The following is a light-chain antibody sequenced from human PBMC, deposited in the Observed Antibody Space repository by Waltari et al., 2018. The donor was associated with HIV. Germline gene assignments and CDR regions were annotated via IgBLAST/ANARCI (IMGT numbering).Light chain of an antibody. CDR3: QQYHNYWT. J-gene: IGKJ1*01. CDR2: GAS. V-gene: IGKV3-15*01. CDR1: QSVPKN. Sequence: EVVLTQSPATVSVSPGGRVILSCRASQSVPKNLAWYQQKPGQAPRLVICGASTRAAGVPARFTGRGSGTQFTLTISSLQSEDFAIYYCQQYHNYWTFGQGSK.